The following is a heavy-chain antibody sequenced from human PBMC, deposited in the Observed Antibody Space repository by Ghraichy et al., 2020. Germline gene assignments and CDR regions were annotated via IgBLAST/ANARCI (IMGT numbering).Heavy chain of an antibody. J-gene: IGHJ4*02. V-gene: IGHV3-23*01. CDR3: AKDRVHARSAGEFDY. Sequence: GGSLRLSCAASGFTFSSYAMSWVRQAPGKGLEWVSAISGSGGSTYYADSVKGRFTISRDNSKNTLYLQMNSLRAEDTAVYYCAKDRVHARSAGEFDYWGQGTLVTVSS. CDR1: GFTFSSYA. CDR2: ISGSGGST. D-gene: IGHD3-10*01.